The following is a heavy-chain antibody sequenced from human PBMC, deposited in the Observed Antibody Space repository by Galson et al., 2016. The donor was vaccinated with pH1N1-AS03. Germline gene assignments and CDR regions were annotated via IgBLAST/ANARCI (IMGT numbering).Heavy chain of an antibody. CDR1: GFTFSTYW. D-gene: IGHD5-12*01. Sequence: SLRLSCAASGFTFSTYWMTWVRQAPGKGLEWVANIKQDGSAIHFVDSVKGRLTISRDKAENELYRQMTGLRVEDTAVYYCAREYKGHDPRYLYGMDVWGQGTTVIVSS. CDR2: IKQDGSAI. CDR3: AREYKGHDPRYLYGMDV. V-gene: IGHV3-7*01. J-gene: IGHJ6*02.